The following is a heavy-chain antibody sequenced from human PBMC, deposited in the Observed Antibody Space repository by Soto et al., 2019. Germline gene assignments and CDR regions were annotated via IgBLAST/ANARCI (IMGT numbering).Heavy chain of an antibody. J-gene: IGHJ6*02. V-gene: IGHV1-2*04. CDR1: GYTFTRYY. CDR2: INPNSGGT. D-gene: IGHD1-26*01. Sequence: ASMKVSCKASGYTFTRYYMHWVRQAPGQGLEWMGWINPNSGGTNYAQKFQGWVTMTRDTSISTAYMELSRLRSDDTAVYYCARSGSYRPTIHFYGMDVWGQGTTVTVSS. CDR3: ARSGSYRPTIHFYGMDV.